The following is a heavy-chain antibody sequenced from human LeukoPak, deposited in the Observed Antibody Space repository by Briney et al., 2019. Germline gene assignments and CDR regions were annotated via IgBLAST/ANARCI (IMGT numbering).Heavy chain of an antibody. CDR1: GGSISSSSYY. Sequence: PSETLSLTCTVSGGSISSSSYYWGWIRQPPGKGLEWIGSIYYSGSTYYNPSLKSRVTISVDTSKNQFSLKLSSVTAADTAVYYCAGAPYYYYGSGSSFDYWGQGTLVTVSS. CDR2: IYYSGST. V-gene: IGHV4-39*01. D-gene: IGHD3-10*01. CDR3: AGAPYYYYGSGSSFDY. J-gene: IGHJ4*02.